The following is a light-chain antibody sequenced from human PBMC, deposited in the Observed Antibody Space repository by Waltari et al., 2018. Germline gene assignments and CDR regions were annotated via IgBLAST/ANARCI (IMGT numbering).Light chain of an antibody. J-gene: IGLJ1*01. Sequence: QSVLTQPPSVSGTPGQTVTISCSGRSSNIGIYYVHWSQQLPGTAPKLLIYKNNLRPSGVPDRFSGSKSGTSASLVISGLRSEDDGDYYCAAWDDVVRGVFGTGTKVTVL. V-gene: IGLV1-47*01. CDR3: AAWDDVVRGV. CDR1: SSNIGIYY. CDR2: KNN.